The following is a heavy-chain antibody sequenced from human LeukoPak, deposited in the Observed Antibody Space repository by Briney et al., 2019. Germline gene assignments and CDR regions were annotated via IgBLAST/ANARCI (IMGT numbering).Heavy chain of an antibody. CDR3: ARGRGSQDY. CDR2: MSNDEKNI. J-gene: IGHJ4*02. CDR1: GFTFSSYG. D-gene: IGHD1-26*01. Sequence: GGSLRLSCAASGFTFSSYGIHWVRQAPGKGLEWVASMSNDEKNIYYADSVKGRFTISRDNSKSTLYLQMNSLRVEDTAVYYRARGRGSQDYWGQGTLVTVSS. V-gene: IGHV3-30*03.